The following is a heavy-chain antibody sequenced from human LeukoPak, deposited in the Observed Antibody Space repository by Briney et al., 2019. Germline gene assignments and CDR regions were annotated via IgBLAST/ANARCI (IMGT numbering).Heavy chain of an antibody. J-gene: IGHJ1*01. CDR1: RGSISSSDYY. D-gene: IGHD4-17*01. Sequence: PSETLSLTCTVSRGSISSSDYYWGWIRQPPGKGLEWIGSVFYGGSAYYNPSLQSRVTISVDTSQNQISLKLTSVTATDTAVYYCASYTMTREYFQHWGQGTLVTVSS. CDR3: ASYTMTREYFQH. CDR2: VFYGGSA. V-gene: IGHV4-39*01.